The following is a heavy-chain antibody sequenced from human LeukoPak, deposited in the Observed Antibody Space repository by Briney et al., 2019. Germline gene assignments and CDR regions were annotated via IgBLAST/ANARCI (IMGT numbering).Heavy chain of an antibody. J-gene: IGHJ4*02. CDR1: GFTFSSYW. CDR2: INWNGGST. Sequence: AGGSLRLSCAASGFTFSSYWMHWVRQAPGKGLEWVSGINWNGGSTGYADSVKGRFTISRDNAKNSLYLQMNSLRAEDTALYYCARDFSGSYYAFDYWGQGTLVTVSS. D-gene: IGHD1-26*01. CDR3: ARDFSGSYYAFDY. V-gene: IGHV3-20*04.